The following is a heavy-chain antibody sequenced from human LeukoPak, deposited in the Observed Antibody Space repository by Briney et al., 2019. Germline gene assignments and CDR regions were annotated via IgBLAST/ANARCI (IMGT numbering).Heavy chain of an antibody. CDR2: ISWKSGDI. Sequence: GRSLRLSCTASGFIFDDYAMHWVRQAPGKGLEWVSNISWKSGDIAYADFVKGRFTISRDNAKNSLYLQMNSLRPEDTALYYCAKEPRYCRDGSCCPNAFDIWGQGTMVTVSS. J-gene: IGHJ3*02. V-gene: IGHV3-9*01. CDR1: GFIFDDYA. D-gene: IGHD2-15*01. CDR3: AKEPRYCRDGSCCPNAFDI.